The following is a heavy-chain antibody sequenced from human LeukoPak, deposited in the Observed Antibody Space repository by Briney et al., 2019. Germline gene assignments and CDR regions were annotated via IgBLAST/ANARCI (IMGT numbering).Heavy chain of an antibody. Sequence: SETLSLTCTVSGYSISSGYYWGWIRQPPGKGLEWIGSIYHSGSTYYNPSLKSRVTISVDTSKNQFSLNLSSVTAADTAVYYCARYDSTGSDFDHWGQGTLVTVSS. CDR3: ARYDSTGSDFDH. V-gene: IGHV4-38-2*02. CDR1: GYSISSGYY. CDR2: IYHSGST. J-gene: IGHJ4*02. D-gene: IGHD3-22*01.